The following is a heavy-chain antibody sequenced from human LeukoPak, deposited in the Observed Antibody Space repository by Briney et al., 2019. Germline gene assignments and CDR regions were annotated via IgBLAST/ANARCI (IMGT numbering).Heavy chain of an antibody. CDR2: IYYSGST. CDR1: GGSISSYY. V-gene: IGHV4-59*01. D-gene: IGHD3-10*01. J-gene: IGHJ4*02. CDR3: ARALPGSYYNLDC. Sequence: SETLSLTCTVSGGSISSYYWSWIRQPPGKGLEWIGYIYYSGSTNYNPSLKSRVTISVDTSKNQFSLKLSSVTAADTAVYYCARALPGSYYNLDCWGQGTLVTVSS.